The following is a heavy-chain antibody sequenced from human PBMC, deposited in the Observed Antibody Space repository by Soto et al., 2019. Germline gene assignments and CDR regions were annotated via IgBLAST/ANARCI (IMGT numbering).Heavy chain of an antibody. CDR2: TYYTSKWYN. V-gene: IGHV6-1*01. D-gene: IGHD6-19*01. CDR3: AKVYSSGWSFYYGTDV. Sequence: QVQLQQSGPGLVKPSQTLSLTCAISGDSVSSNSAIWNWFRQSPSRGLEWLGRTYYTSKWYNDYAVSVRSRISINPDTSKHQVSLQLNSVTPEDTAVYYCAKVYSSGWSFYYGTDVWGQGTTVTVSS. J-gene: IGHJ6*02. CDR1: GDSVSSNSAI.